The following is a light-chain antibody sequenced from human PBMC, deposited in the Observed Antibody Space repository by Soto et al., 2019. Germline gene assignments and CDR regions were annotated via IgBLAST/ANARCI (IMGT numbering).Light chain of an antibody. CDR2: AAS. J-gene: IGKJ4*01. CDR1: QSISSY. CDR3: QQSYSPRT. Sequence: DIQMTQSPSSLSASVGDRVTITCRTSQSISSYLNWYQQKPGKAPKLLIYAASSLQSGVPSRFSGSGSGTYFTLTISSLQPEDFATYYCQQSYSPRTFGGGTKVEIK. V-gene: IGKV1-39*01.